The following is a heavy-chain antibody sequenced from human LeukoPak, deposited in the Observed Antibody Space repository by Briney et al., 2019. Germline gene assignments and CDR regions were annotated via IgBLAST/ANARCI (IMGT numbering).Heavy chain of an antibody. D-gene: IGHD4-17*01. CDR3: ARHSDHGDNPDY. CDR2: IDPSDSYT. V-gene: IGHV5-10-1*01. Sequence: GESLKISCKGSGYNFTSNWISWVRQMPGKGLEWMGRIDPSDSYTNYSPSFEGHVTISADKSISTAFLQWSRLRASDTAMYYCARHSDHGDNPDYWGQGTLVTVSS. J-gene: IGHJ4*02. CDR1: GYNFTSNW.